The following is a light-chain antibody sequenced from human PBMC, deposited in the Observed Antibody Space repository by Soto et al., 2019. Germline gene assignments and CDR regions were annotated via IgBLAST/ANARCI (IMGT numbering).Light chain of an antibody. J-gene: IGKJ4*01. CDR2: AAS. CDR3: QQLNSYPLT. V-gene: IGKV1-9*01. CDR1: QGITSY. Sequence: DIQLTQSPSFLSASVGDRVTITCRASQGITSYLAWYQQKSGKAPKLLIYAASTLQSGVPSRFSGSGSGTEFTLTISSLQPEDFATYYCQQLNSYPLTFGVGTKVEIK.